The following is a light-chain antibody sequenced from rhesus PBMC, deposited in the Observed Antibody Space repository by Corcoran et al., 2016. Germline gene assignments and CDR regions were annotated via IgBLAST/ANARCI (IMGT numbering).Light chain of an antibody. V-gene: IGKV3-10*01. CDR3: YQHSSGLT. Sequence: QVVLTQSPATLSLSPGERATLSCRASQRISTYFAWYQQKPGQAPRLLINNTSSRATGIPDRFSGSGSGTDFTLTISSLEPEDVGIYHCYQHSSGLTFGQGTKVDIK. CDR1: QRISTY. CDR2: NTS. J-gene: IGKJ1*01.